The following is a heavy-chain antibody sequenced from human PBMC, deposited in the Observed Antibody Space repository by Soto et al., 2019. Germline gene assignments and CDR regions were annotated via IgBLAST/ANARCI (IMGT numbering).Heavy chain of an antibody. CDR2: IKSKTDGGTT. V-gene: IGHV3-15*01. D-gene: IGHD3-22*01. CDR1: GFTFSNAW. J-gene: IGHJ4*02. CDR3: TTGPRWKYYYDSSGYPYFDY. Sequence: PGGSLRLSCAASGFTFSNAWMSWVRQAPGKGLEWVGRIKSKTDGGTTDYAAPVKGRFTISRDDSKNTLYLQMNSLKTEDTAVYYCTTGPRWKYYYDSSGYPYFDYWGQGTLVTVSS.